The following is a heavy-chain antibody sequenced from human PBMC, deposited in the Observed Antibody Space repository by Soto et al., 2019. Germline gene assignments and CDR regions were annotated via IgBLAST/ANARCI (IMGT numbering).Heavy chain of an antibody. CDR1: GFTFSSYS. D-gene: IGHD6-13*01. Sequence: EVQLVESGGGLVKPGGSLRLSCAASGFTFSSYSMNWVRQAPGKGLEWVSSISSSSSYIYYADSVKGRFTISRDNAKNSLYLQMNSLRAEDTAVYYCARDQQQLVGTIDYWGQGTLVTVSS. CDR2: ISSSSSYI. V-gene: IGHV3-21*01. CDR3: ARDQQQLVGTIDY. J-gene: IGHJ4*02.